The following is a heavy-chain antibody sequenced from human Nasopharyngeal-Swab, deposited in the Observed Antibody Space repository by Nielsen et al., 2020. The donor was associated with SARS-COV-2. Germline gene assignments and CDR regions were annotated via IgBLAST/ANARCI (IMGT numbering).Heavy chain of an antibody. CDR2: IYYSGST. J-gene: IGHJ5*02. Sequence: PGGSLRLSCPVSGGSISSSSYYWGWIRQPPGKGLEWIGSIYYSGSTYYNPSLKSRVTISVDTSKNQFSLKLSSVTAADTAVYYCARQEYLNWFDPWGQGTLVTVSS. V-gene: IGHV4-39*01. D-gene: IGHD6-6*01. CDR1: GGSISSSSYY. CDR3: ARQEYLNWFDP.